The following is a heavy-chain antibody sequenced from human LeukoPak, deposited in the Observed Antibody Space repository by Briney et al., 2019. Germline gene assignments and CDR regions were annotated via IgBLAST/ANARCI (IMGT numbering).Heavy chain of an antibody. CDR3: ARARPRIAAAERGYYYMDV. CDR1: GYTFTGYY. CDR2: INPNSGGT. J-gene: IGHJ6*03. D-gene: IGHD6-13*01. Sequence: GASVKVSCKASGYTFTGYYMHWVRQAPGQGLEWMGWINPNSGGTNYAQKFQGRVTMTRDTSISTAYMELSRLRSDDKAVYYCARARPRIAAAERGYYYMDVWGKGTTVTVSS. V-gene: IGHV1-2*02.